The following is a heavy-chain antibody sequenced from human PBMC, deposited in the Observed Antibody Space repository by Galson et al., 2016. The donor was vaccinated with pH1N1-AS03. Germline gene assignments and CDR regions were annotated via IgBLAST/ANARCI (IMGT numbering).Heavy chain of an antibody. D-gene: IGHD3-3*01. V-gene: IGHV1-2*02. CDR3: ARNRPISVSGTDGFDP. CDR1: GYTLTEYY. Sequence: QSGAEVKKPGESLRISCKASGYTLTEYYLHWVRQAPGQGPEWMGWINPNSGGTKYAQKFQGRVTMTRDTSISTAYMEMSNLKSDDTAVYYCARNRPISVSGTDGFDPWGQGTLVAVSS. CDR2: INPNSGGT. J-gene: IGHJ5*02.